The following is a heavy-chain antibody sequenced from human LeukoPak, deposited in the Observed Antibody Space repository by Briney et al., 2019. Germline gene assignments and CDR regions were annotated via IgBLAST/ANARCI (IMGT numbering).Heavy chain of an antibody. CDR3: ASSTRFLEWLFTLNY. CDR1: GYTFTSYD. J-gene: IGHJ4*02. CDR2: MNPNSGNT. D-gene: IGHD3-3*01. V-gene: IGHV1-8*01. Sequence: ASVKVSCKASGYTFTSYDINWVRQATGQGLEWMGWMNPNSGNTGYAQKFQGRVTMTRNTPISTAYMELSSLRSEDTAVYYCASSTRFLEWLFTLNYWGQGTLVTVSS.